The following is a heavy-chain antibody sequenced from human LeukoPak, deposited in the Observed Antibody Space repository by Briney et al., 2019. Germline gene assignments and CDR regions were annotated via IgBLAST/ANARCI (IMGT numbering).Heavy chain of an antibody. CDR3: AKDWCSSASCQHFDY. D-gene: IGHD2-2*01. CDR1: RFTFSSYA. J-gene: IGHJ4*02. CDR2: ISGSGGST. Sequence: GGSLRLSCAASRFTFSSYAMSWVRQVPGKGLEWVSGISGSGGSTYYADSVEGRFTISRDNSRNTLYLQMNSLRAEDTAVYFCAKDWCSSASCQHFDYWGQGTLVTVSS. V-gene: IGHV3-23*01.